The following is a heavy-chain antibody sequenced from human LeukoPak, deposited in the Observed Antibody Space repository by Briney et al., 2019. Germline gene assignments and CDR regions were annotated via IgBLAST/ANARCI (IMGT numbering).Heavy chain of an antibody. D-gene: IGHD3-16*01. V-gene: IGHV3-23*01. CDR2: ISGTGGRT. CDR1: GFTFSNYA. CDR3: AKGLHGGVGYGVDV. Sequence: GGSLRLSCTASGFTFSNYAMTWVRQAPGKGLEWVSSISGTGGRTYSADSVKGRFSISRDNSKNTLYLQMKNLRVEHTAVYYCAKGLHGGVGYGVDVWGQGTTVSVSS. J-gene: IGHJ6*02.